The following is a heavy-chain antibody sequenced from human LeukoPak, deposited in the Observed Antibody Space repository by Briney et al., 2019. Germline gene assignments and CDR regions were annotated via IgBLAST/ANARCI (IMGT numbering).Heavy chain of an antibody. CDR2: ISGTGGST. D-gene: IGHD4/OR15-4a*01. Sequence: GGSLRLSCAASGFTFSSYSMNWVRQAPGKGLEWVSAISGTGGSTYYADSVKGRFTISRDNSKNTLYLQMNSLRAEDTAVYYCARRAGAYSHPYDYWGQGTLVTVSS. V-gene: IGHV3-23*01. CDR3: ARRAGAYSHPYDY. CDR1: GFTFSSYS. J-gene: IGHJ4*02.